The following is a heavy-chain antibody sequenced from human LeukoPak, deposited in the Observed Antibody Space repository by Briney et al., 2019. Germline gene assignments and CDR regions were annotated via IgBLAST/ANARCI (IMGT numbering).Heavy chain of an antibody. CDR2: IIPILGIA. J-gene: IGHJ4*02. CDR1: GGTFSSYA. CDR3: ASRLEVDCGSGSSDFDY. V-gene: IGHV1-69*04. Sequence: GASVKVSCKASGGTFSSYAISWVRQAPGQGLEWMGRIIPILGIANYAQKFQGRVTITADKSTSTAYMELSSLRSEDTAVYYCASRLEVDCGSGSSDFDYWGQGTLVTVSS. D-gene: IGHD3-10*01.